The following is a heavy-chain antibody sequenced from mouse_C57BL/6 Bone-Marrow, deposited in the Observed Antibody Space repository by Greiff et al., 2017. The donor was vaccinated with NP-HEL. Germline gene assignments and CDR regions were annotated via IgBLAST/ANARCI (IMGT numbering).Heavy chain of an antibody. CDR3: TTGGVPWFAY. CDR2: IDPENGDT. J-gene: IGHJ3*01. Sequence: VQLQQSGAELVRPGASVKLSCTASGFNIKDDYMHWVKQRPEQGLEWIGWIDPENGDTEYASKFQGKATITADTSSNTAYLQLSSLTSEDTAVYYCTTGGVPWFAYWGQGTLVTVSA. CDR1: GFNIKDDY. V-gene: IGHV14-4*01.